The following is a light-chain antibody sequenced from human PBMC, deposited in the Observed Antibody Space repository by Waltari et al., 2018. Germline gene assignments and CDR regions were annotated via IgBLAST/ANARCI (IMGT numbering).Light chain of an antibody. V-gene: IGKV3-20*01. Sequence: DIVLTPSPGTLSLSPGERATLSCRASQSVNSDYLAWYQQKPGQGPRLLIYGASSRATGIPDRFSGSGSGTDFTLIINRLEPEDFAVYYCQQYTYSPAFGLGTKVEIK. J-gene: IGKJ1*01. CDR2: GAS. CDR1: QSVNSDY. CDR3: QQYTYSPA.